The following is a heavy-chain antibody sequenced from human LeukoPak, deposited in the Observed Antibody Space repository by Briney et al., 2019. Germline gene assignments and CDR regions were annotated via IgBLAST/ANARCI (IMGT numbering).Heavy chain of an antibody. CDR3: ASANFQH. CDR2: ISAYNGDT. Sequence: ASVKVSCKASGYTFTTYGISWVRQAPGQGLEWMGWISAYNGDTNYAQKLQARVTITRSTSLTTAYMELSSLRSEDTAVYYCASANFQHWGQGTLVTVSS. V-gene: IGHV1-18*01. CDR1: GYTFTTYG. D-gene: IGHD2-8*01. J-gene: IGHJ1*01.